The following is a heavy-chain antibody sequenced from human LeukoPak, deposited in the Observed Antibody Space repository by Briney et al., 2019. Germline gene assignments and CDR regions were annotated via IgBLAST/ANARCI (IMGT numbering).Heavy chain of an antibody. J-gene: IGHJ4*02. V-gene: IGHV3-53*01. D-gene: IGHD4-17*01. Sequence: GGSLRLSCAASGFTVSSNYMGWVRQAPGKGLEWVSVIYSGGSTYYADSVKGRFTISRDNSKNTLYLQMNSLRAEDTAVYYCARYQDYGDYRTLGGYFDYWGQGTLVTVSS. CDR1: GFTVSSNY. CDR2: IYSGGST. CDR3: ARYQDYGDYRTLGGYFDY.